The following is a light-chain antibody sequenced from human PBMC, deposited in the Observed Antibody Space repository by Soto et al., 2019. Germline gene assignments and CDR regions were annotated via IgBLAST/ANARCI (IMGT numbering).Light chain of an antibody. V-gene: IGKV3-20*01. CDR3: QHYSNTPQT. CDR2: GAS. CDR1: QTIGRNY. J-gene: IGKJ1*01. Sequence: EIVLTQSPGTLSLSPGEGATLSCRASQTIGRNYLAWFQQKPGQAPRLLIYGASTRATGVPDRFTGGGSGTDFTPTISRLEPEDFAVYYCQHYSNTPQTFGQGTKVDIK.